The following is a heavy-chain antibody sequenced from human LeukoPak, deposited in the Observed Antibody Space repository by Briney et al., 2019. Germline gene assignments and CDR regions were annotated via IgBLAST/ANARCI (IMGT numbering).Heavy chain of an antibody. CDR1: GGSISSYY. J-gene: IGHJ4*02. CDR2: IYYSGST. V-gene: IGHV4-59*08. CDR3: ARRIRGGNSAYYFDY. D-gene: IGHD4-23*01. Sequence: PSEPLSLTCTVSGGSISSYYWSWIRQPPGKGLEWIGYIYYSGSTNYNPSLKSRVTISVDTSKNQFSLKLSSVTAADTAVYYCARRIRGGNSAYYFDYWGQGTLVTVSS.